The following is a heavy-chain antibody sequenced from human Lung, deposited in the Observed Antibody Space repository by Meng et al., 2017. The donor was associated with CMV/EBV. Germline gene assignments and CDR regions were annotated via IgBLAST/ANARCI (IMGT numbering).Heavy chain of an antibody. V-gene: IGHV3-9*03. CDR3: AKEYPGKAGMDV. CDR2: ISWNRGTK. Sequence: GGSLRLXCAASGFTFDDYSMHWVRQAPGKGLEWVSVISWNRGTKCYADSLKGRFTISRYNAKNSLYLQMNSLRAEDMAVYYCAKEYPGKAGMDVWGQGTTVTVSS. D-gene: IGHD3-10*01. J-gene: IGHJ6*02. CDR1: GFTFDDYS.